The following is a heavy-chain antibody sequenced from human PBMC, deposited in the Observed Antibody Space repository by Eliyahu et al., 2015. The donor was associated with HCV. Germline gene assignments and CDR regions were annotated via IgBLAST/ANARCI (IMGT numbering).Heavy chain of an antibody. CDR2: IYYSGXT. Sequence: QLQLQESGPGLVKPSETLSLTCTVSGGSISSSSYYWGWXRQPPGKGLEWIGSIYYSGXTXSXPSLKSRVTISVDTSKNQFSLKLGSVTAADTAVYYCARHYGLLWNTYPLDYWGQGTLVTVSS. CDR1: GGSISSSSYY. V-gene: IGHV4-39*01. J-gene: IGHJ4*02. D-gene: IGHD1-1*01. CDR3: ARHYGLLWNTYPLDY.